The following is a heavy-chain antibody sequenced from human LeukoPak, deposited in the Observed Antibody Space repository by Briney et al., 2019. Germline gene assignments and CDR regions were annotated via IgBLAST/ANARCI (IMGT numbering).Heavy chain of an antibody. CDR2: IYYTGST. CDR3: ARDLIVGASGYYFDY. Sequence: SETLSLTCTVSGGSISTVGYYWSWIRQHPEKGLEWIGYIYYTGSTYYNPSLESRVTISVDTSKNQFSLKLSSVTAADTAVYYCARDLIVGASGYYFDYWGQGTLVTVSS. D-gene: IGHD1-26*01. CDR1: GGSISTVGYY. J-gene: IGHJ4*02. V-gene: IGHV4-31*03.